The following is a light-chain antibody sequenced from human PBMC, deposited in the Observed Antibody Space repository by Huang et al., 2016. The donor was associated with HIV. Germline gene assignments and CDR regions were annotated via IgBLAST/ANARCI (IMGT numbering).Light chain of an antibody. J-gene: IGKJ1*01. CDR1: QGLLHSSGFYY. V-gene: IGKV2-28*01. CDR2: LGS. CDR3: MQALETPQT. Sequence: DIVMTQSPLYLSVSPGEPASISCRSTQGLLHSSGFYYVDRYLQRPGQSPQLLLYLGSNRASGVSDRFSGSGSDTDFTLKISRIEAEDVGVYYCMQALETPQTFGQGTKVEIK.